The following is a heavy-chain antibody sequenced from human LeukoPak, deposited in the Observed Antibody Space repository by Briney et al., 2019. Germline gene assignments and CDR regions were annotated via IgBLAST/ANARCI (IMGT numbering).Heavy chain of an antibody. Sequence: SETLSLTCTVSGGSISSSSYYWGWIRQPPGKGLEWIGSIYYSGSTYYNPSLKSRVTISVDTSKNQFSLKLSSVTAADTAVYYCPRIGGVVYYFDYWGQGSLVTVSS. J-gene: IGHJ4*02. CDR1: GGSISSSSYY. V-gene: IGHV4-39*07. CDR2: IYYSGST. D-gene: IGHD3-3*01. CDR3: PRIGGVVYYFDY.